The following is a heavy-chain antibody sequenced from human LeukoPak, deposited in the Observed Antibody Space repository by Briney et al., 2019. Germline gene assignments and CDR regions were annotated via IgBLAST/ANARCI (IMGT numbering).Heavy chain of an antibody. CDR2: IGASGKYI. V-gene: IGHV3-21*05. Sequence: PGGSLRLSCAASGFTFTSYSLTWVRQAPGQGLEWVSYIGASGKYIHHADSVKGRFSISRDNAKNTVFLQMNSLRAEDTAVYYCAIYDYVWGSPTGAFDIWGQGTMVTVSS. CDR1: GFTFTSYS. D-gene: IGHD3-16*01. J-gene: IGHJ3*02. CDR3: AIYDYVWGSPTGAFDI.